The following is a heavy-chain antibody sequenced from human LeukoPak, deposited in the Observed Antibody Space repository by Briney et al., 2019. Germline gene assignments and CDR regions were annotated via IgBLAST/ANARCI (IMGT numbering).Heavy chain of an antibody. CDR3: AGDRGRDGGEHIVRGWFDP. CDR1: GGSISSGDYY. J-gene: IGHJ5*02. D-gene: IGHD2-21*01. CDR2: VYYSGST. Sequence: PSETLSLTCTVSGGSISSGDYYWSWIRQPPGKGLEWIGYVYYSGSTYYNPSLKSRVTISVDTSKNQFSLKLSSVTAADTAVYYCAGDRGRDGGEHIVRGWFDPWGQGTLVTVSS. V-gene: IGHV4-30-4*08.